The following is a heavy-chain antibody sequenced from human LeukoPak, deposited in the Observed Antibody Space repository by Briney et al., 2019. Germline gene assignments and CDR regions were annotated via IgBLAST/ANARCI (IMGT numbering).Heavy chain of an antibody. CDR3: ARIISTGGSGSYLIDV. Sequence: DSMKGRFTISRDNAKNSLDLQMNSLRAEDTAVYYCARIISTGGSGSYLIDVWGQGTLVSVSS. J-gene: IGHJ4*02. V-gene: IGHV3-7*01. D-gene: IGHD3-10*01.